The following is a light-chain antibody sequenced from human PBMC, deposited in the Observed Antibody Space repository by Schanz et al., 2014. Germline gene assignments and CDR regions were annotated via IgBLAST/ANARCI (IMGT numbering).Light chain of an antibody. CDR2: DAS. V-gene: IGLV2-14*03. J-gene: IGLJ1*01. CDR1: SSDVGVYNY. CDR3: SSYTSSSTLV. Sequence: QSALTQPASVSGSPGQSITISCTGTSSDVGVYNYVSWYQQLPGKAPKLMIYDASNRPSGVSNRFSGSKSGYTASLTVSGLQAEDEADYFCSSYTSSSTLVFGTGTKLTVL.